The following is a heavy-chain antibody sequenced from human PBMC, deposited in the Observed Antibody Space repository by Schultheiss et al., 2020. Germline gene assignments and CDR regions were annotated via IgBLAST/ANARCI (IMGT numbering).Heavy chain of an antibody. CDR3: ARDNNIWGSYTGVDYMDV. Sequence: GGSLRLSCAASGFTFSDYYMSWIRQAPGKGLEWVSYISSSSSYTNYADSVKGRFTISRDNAKNSLYLQMNSLRAEDTAVYYCARDNNIWGSYTGVDYMDVWGKRTTVTVSS. CDR1: GFTFSDYY. CDR2: ISSSSSYT. J-gene: IGHJ6*03. V-gene: IGHV3-11*06. D-gene: IGHD3-16*01.